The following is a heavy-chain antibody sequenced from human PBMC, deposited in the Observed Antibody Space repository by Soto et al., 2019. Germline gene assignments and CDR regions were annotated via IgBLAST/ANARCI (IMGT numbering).Heavy chain of an antibody. CDR3: ARVKDDYVWGSYLSNWFDP. D-gene: IGHD3-16*02. CDR1: GGSISSGGYS. Sequence: SETLSLTCAVSGGSISSGGYSWSWIRQHPGKGLEWIGYIYYSGSTYYNPSLKSRVTISVDTSKNQFSLKLSSVTAADTAVYYCARVKDDYVWGSYLSNWFDPWGQGTLVAVSS. V-gene: IGHV4-31*11. J-gene: IGHJ5*02. CDR2: IYYSGST.